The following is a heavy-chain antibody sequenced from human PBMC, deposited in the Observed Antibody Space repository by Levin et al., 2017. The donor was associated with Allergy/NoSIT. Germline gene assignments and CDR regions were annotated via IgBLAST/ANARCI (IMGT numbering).Heavy chain of an antibody. D-gene: IGHD2-21*02. J-gene: IGHJ5*02. V-gene: IGHV4-34*01. CDR1: GGSFSGYY. Sequence: SETLSLTCAVYGGSFSGYYWSWIRQPPGKGLEWIGEINHSGSTNYNPSLKSRVTISVDTSKNQFSLKLSSVTAADTAVYYCARGVPGDRVAGWFDPWGQGTLVTVSS. CDR2: INHSGST. CDR3: ARGVPGDRVAGWFDP.